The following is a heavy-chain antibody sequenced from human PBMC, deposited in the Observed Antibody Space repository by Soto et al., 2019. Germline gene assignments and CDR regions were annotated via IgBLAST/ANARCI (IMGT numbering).Heavy chain of an antibody. J-gene: IGHJ6*02. D-gene: IGHD2-2*02. CDR3: ARVAALGYCSSTSCYSGIGRYYYYGMDV. CDR1: GGSFSGYY. V-gene: IGHV4-34*01. Sequence: SETLSLTCAVYGGSFSGYYWSWIRQPPGKGLEWIGEINHNGSTNYNPSLKSRVTISVDTSKNQFSLKLSSVTAADTAVYYCARVAALGYCSSTSCYSGIGRYYYYGMDVWGQGTTVTVSS. CDR2: INHNGST.